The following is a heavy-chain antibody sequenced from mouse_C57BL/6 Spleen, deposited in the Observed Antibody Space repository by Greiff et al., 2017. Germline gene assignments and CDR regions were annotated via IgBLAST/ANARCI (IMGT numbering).Heavy chain of an antibody. CDR1: GFTFSDYG. J-gene: IGHJ2*01. D-gene: IGHD1-1*01. CDR2: ISSGSSTI. V-gene: IGHV5-17*01. Sequence: EVQLQESGGGLVKPGGSLKLSCAASGFTFSDYGMHWVRQATEKGLEWVAYISSGSSTIYYADTVKGRFTISRDNAKNTLFLQMTSLVSEDTSMYYCARRGIYGRDYFDYWGQGTTLTVSS. CDR3: ARRGIYGRDYFDY.